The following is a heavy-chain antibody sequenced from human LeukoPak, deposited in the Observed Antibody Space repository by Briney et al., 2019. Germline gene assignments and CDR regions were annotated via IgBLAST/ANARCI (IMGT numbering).Heavy chain of an antibody. CDR2: IYSGGST. CDR1: GFTVSSNY. J-gene: IGHJ5*02. CDR3: ARASDYGDYGYWFDP. Sequence: AGGSLRLSCAASGFTVSSNYMSWVRQAPGKGLEWVSVIYSGGSTYYADSVKGRFTISRDNSKNTLYLQMNSLRAEDTAVYYCARASDYGDYGYWFDPWGQGTLVTVSS. V-gene: IGHV3-53*01. D-gene: IGHD4-17*01.